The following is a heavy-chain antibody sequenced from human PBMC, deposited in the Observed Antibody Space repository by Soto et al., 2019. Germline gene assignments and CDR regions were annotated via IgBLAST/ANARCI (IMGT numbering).Heavy chain of an antibody. CDR3: ARDLPTMDV. CDR2: IRASNGNT. V-gene: IGHV1-18*01. CDR1: GYTFTSYG. Sequence: QVQLVQSGAEVKKPGASVKVSCKASGYTFTSYGISWVRQAPGQGLEWMGWIRASNGNTTYAQKLQGRVTMPTAPSTSTAYMXLXXXXXXXXXXXYCARDLPTMDVWGQGNTVTVSS. J-gene: IGHJ6*02. D-gene: IGHD2-8*02.